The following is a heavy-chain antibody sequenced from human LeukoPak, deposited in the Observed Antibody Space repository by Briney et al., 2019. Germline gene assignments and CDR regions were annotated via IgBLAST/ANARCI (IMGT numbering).Heavy chain of an antibody. J-gene: IGHJ6*03. CDR2: INPNSGGT. CDR1: GYTFTGYY. D-gene: IGHD3-3*01. CDR3: ARDYLWSGYKGGFGYYMDV. Sequence: HVASVKVSCKASGYTFTGYYMHWVRQAPGQGLEWMGWINPNSGGTNYAQKFQGRVTMTRDTSISTAYMELSRLRSDDTAVYYCARDYLWSGYKGGFGYYMDVWGKGTTVTVSS. V-gene: IGHV1-2*02.